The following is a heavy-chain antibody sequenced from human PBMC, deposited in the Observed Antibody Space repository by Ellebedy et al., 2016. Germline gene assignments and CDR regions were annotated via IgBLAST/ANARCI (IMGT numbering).Heavy chain of an antibody. D-gene: IGHD1-1*01. CDR1: GFTFSSYS. J-gene: IGHJ4*02. V-gene: IGHV3-21*01. CDR2: ISSSSSYI. Sequence: GESLKISXAASGFTFSSYSMNWVRQAPGKGLEWVSSISSSSSYIYYADSVKGRFTISRDNAKNSLYLQMNSLRAEDTAVYYCARGAHRNDFDYWGQGTLVTVSS. CDR3: ARGAHRNDFDY.